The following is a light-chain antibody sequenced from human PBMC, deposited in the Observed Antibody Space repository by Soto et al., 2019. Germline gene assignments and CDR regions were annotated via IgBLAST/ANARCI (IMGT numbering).Light chain of an antibody. CDR2: DAS. Sequence: EIVLTHSPATLSVSPGERATLSCRASQSVGSNLAWYQQRHGQPPRLLIYDASTRATDIPARSSGGGSGTEFTLTISSLQSEDFAVYYCQQYNNWPYTFGQGTKLQIK. J-gene: IGKJ2*01. V-gene: IGKV3-15*01. CDR1: QSVGSN. CDR3: QQYNNWPYT.